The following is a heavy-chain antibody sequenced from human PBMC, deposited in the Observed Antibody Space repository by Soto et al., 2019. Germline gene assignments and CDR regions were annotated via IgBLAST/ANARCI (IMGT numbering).Heavy chain of an antibody. J-gene: IGHJ4*02. D-gene: IGHD3-16*01. CDR3: AKWNGGFDY. Sequence: QVQLVESGGGVVPPGRSLRLSCAASGFTFSSYGMHWVRQAPGKGLEWVAVISYDGSYKYYADSVKARITISRDNSKNTLYLQMNSLRAEDTAVYYCAKWNGGFDYWGQGTLVTVSS. V-gene: IGHV3-30*18. CDR1: GFTFSSYG. CDR2: ISYDGSYK.